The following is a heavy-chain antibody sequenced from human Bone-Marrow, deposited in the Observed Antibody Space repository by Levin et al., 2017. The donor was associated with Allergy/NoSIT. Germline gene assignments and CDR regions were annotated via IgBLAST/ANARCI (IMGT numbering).Heavy chain of an antibody. V-gene: IGHV4-4*09. CDR3: ARGSESNHGTKDLYYYYMDV. D-gene: IGHD1-26*01. CDR1: GGSISNNH. J-gene: IGHJ6*03. Sequence: SETLSLTCNVSGGSISNNHWSWIRQSPGKGLEWIGYISSRGSANYNPSLTSRVSISIETSKNHFSLMLTSVTAPDTAVYYGARGSESNHGTKDLYYYYMDVWGKGTTVTVSS. CDR2: ISSRGSA.